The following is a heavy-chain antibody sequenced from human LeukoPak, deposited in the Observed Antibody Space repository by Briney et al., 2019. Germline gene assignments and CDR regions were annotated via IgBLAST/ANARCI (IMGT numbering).Heavy chain of an antibody. J-gene: IGHJ4*02. CDR3: ARGDSSGYYYFY. CDR1: GFIVGNNY. CDR2: IYRDGST. V-gene: IGHV3-53*01. D-gene: IGHD3-22*01. Sequence: GGSLRLSCAASGFIVGNNYMSWVRQAPGKGLEWVSVIYRDGSTYYADSVKGRFTISRDNSKNTLFLQMNSLRAEDTAVCYCARGDSSGYYYFYWGQGTLVTVSS.